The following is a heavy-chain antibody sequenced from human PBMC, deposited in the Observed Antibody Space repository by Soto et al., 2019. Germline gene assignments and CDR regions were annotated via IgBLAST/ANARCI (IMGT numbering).Heavy chain of an antibody. CDR2: IYYSVST. CDR3: ATSKIWFGELSTEYYGLDV. Sequence: SETRSLTCSVSGGAISSSDWSWIRQPPGKGLEWIGYIYYSVSTNYNPSLKSPVTISVDTSRTQFSLKVTSVTAADTAVYYSATSKIWFGELSTEYYGLDVWGQGTTITVS. V-gene: IGHV4-59*13. J-gene: IGHJ6*02. D-gene: IGHD3-10*01. CDR1: GGAISSSD.